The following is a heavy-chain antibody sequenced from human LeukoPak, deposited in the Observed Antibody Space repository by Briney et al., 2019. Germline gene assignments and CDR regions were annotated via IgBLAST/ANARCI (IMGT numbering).Heavy chain of an antibody. CDR2: IIPIFGTA. V-gene: IGHV1-69*06. D-gene: IGHD1-26*01. J-gene: IGHJ5*01. CDR3: ATEKDLLLDS. CDR1: GGTFSSYA. Sequence: ASVKVSCKASGGTFSSYAISWVRRAPGQGLEWMGGIIPIFGTANYAQKFQGRVTMTEDTSTDTAYLELSSLRSEDTAVYFCATEKDLLLDSWGQGTPVTVSS.